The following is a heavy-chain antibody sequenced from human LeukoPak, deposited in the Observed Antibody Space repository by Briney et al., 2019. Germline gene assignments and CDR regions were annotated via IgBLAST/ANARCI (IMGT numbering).Heavy chain of an antibody. Sequence: AAVKVSCTASGYTFTGYYMHWVRQAPGQGLEWMGWINPNSGGTNYAQKFQGRVTMTRDTSISTAYMELSRLRSDDTAVYYCAREGPPMDSSGWYSNYFDYWGQGTLVTVSS. CDR1: GYTFTGYY. CDR3: AREGPPMDSSGWYSNYFDY. D-gene: IGHD6-19*01. V-gene: IGHV1-2*02. J-gene: IGHJ4*02. CDR2: INPNSGGT.